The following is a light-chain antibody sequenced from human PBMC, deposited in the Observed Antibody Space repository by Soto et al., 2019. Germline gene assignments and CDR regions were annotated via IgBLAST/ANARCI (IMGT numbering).Light chain of an antibody. V-gene: IGLV1-40*01. Sequence: QSVLTQPPSVSGAPGQRVTISCTGSTSNIEAGYGVHWYQQLPGTAPKLLIYGNSNRPSGVPDRFSGSRSGTSASLAITGLQAEDEGDYYCQSYDSSLSAAVFGGGTKLTVL. CDR1: TSNIEAGYG. CDR3: QSYDSSLSAAV. J-gene: IGLJ2*01. CDR2: GNS.